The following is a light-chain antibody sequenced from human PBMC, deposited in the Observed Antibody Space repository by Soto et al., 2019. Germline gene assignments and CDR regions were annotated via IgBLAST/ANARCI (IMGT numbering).Light chain of an antibody. CDR2: DVS. J-gene: IGKJ5*01. CDR1: QGVTTN. Sequence: EIIMTQSPGTLSVSPGERATLSCRAAQGVTTNFAWYQQKSGQSPRLLIYDVSNRATGVPARFSGSGSETDFTLTISGLRSEDSAVYFCQQYNNWPFPFGQGTRLEIK. CDR3: QQYNNWPFP. V-gene: IGKV3-15*01.